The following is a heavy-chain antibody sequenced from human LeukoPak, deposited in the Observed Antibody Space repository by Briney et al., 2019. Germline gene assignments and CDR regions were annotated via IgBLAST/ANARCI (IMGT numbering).Heavy chain of an antibody. CDR2: ITAYSANT. J-gene: IGHJ6*03. CDR1: GYTFTSYG. V-gene: IGHV1-18*01. Sequence: GASVKVSCKASGYTFTSYGIGWVRQAPGQGLEWMGWITAYSANTNYAQKFQDRVTMTTDPSTRTAYMELRSLRSDDTAIYYCARDRGDYYYYYMDVWGNGTTVTISS. CDR3: ARDRGDYYYYYMDV.